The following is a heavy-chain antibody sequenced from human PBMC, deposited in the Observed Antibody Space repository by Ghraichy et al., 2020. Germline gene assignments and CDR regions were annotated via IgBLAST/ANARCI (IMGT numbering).Heavy chain of an antibody. D-gene: IGHD6-19*01. CDR1: GDSISSSSSY. Sequence: SQTLSLTCTVSGDSISSSSSYWGWIRQPPGKGLECIGNIFYSGRTYYNPSLKSRVTISVDTSKNQFSLKLSSVTAADTAAYYCARLRAVAGSYYFDYWGQGTLVTVSS. CDR2: IFYSGRT. V-gene: IGHV4-39*01. J-gene: IGHJ4*02. CDR3: ARLRAVAGSYYFDY.